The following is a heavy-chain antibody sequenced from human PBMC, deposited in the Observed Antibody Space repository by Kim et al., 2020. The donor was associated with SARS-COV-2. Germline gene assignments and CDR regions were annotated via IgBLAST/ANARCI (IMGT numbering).Heavy chain of an antibody. D-gene: IGHD2-2*01. CDR3: ARHGWTTSFAY. CDR1: GGSISSSNYY. CDR2: IHYSGNT. Sequence: SETLSLTCSVSGGSISSSNYYWGWIRQSPGKGLEWIGGIHYSGNTYYHPSLKSRVTISVDTPKNQFSLKFSSVTAADTAVYYCARHGWTTSFAYWGHGTLITVSS. J-gene: IGHJ4*01. V-gene: IGHV4-39*01.